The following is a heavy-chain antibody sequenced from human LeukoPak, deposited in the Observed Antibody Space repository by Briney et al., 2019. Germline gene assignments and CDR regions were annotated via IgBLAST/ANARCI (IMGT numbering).Heavy chain of an antibody. J-gene: IGHJ5*02. CDR3: ARDVLGSRSYDSLDP. D-gene: IGHD3-10*01. CDR2: ISSSSSTI. V-gene: IGHV3-48*01. Sequence: GGSLRLSCAAPGFTFSTYSMNWVRQAPGKGLEWVSYISSSSSTIYYADSVKGRFTISRDNAKNSLYLQMNSLRAEDTAVYYCARDVLGSRSYDSLDPWGQGTLVTVSS. CDR1: GFTFSTYS.